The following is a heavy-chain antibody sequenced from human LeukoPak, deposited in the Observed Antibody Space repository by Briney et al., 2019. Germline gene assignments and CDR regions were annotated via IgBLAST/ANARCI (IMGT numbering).Heavy chain of an antibody. CDR1: GFTFSSYA. J-gene: IGHJ4*02. V-gene: IGHV3-23*01. CDR3: TIMHRYYDGSGYWVQ. CDR2: ISTSGGST. Sequence: GGSLRLSCAASGFTFSSYAMSWVRQAPGKGLEWVSGISTSGGSTSYADSVKGRFTISRDNPRDTLYMQMNSMRAEDTAVYYCTIMHRYYDGSGYWVQWGQGTLVTVSS. D-gene: IGHD3-22*01.